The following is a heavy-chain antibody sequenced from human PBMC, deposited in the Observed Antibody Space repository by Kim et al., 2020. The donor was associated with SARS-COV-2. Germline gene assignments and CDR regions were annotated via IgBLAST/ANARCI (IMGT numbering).Heavy chain of an antibody. V-gene: IGHV1-69*06. D-gene: IGHD2-21*02. J-gene: IGHJ4*02. CDR3: ASEVRGVGDRYRFSSFDY. Sequence: SVKVSCKASGGTFSSYAIIWVRQAPGQGLEWMGGIIPIFGTANYAQKFQGRFTITADKSTSTAYMDLSSLRSEYTAVYYCASEVRGVGDRYRFSSFDYWGQGTLVTVSS. CDR1: GGTFSSYA. CDR2: IIPIFGTA.